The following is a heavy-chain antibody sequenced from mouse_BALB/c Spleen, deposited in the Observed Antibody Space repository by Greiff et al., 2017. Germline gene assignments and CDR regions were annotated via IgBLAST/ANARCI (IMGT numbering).Heavy chain of an antibody. CDR1: GFTFSSYG. CDR3: ASVTTATGYYAMDY. J-gene: IGHJ4*01. V-gene: IGHV5-6*01. CDR2: ISSGGSYT. Sequence: EVQLVESGGDLVKPGGSLKLSCAASGFTFSSYGMSWVRQTPDKRLEWVATISSGGSYTYYPDSVKGRFTISRDNAKHTLSLQMSSLKSEDTAMYYCASVTTATGYYAMDYGGQGTSVTVSS. D-gene: IGHD1-2*01.